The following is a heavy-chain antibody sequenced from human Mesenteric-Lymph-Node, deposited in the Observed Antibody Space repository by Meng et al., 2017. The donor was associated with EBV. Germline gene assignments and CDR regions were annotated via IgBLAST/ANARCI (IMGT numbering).Heavy chain of an antibody. Sequence: QITLKESGPTLVKPTQTLTLTCTFSGFSLRTSEVGVGWIRQPPGKALEWLAVIYWDGDDRYNPSLKSRLTITKDTSKNQVVLTMTNMDPVDTATYFCAHISPYDPTGKGFDTGGQGTLVTVSS. D-gene: IGHD3-16*01. CDR2: IYWDGDD. V-gene: IGHV2-5*02. J-gene: IGHJ5*02. CDR1: GFSLRTSEVG. CDR3: AHISPYDPTGKGFDT.